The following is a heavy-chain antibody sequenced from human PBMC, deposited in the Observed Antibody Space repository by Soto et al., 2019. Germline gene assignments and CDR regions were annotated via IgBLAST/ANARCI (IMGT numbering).Heavy chain of an antibody. V-gene: IGHV4-39*07. CDR2: IYYSGST. D-gene: IGHD6-13*01. J-gene: IGHJ5*02. CDR1: GGSISSSSYY. CDR3: ARSVAAAGRNWFDP. Sequence: SETLSLTCTVSGGSISSSSYYWGWIRQPPGKGLEWIGDIYYSGSTYYNPSLKSRVTISVDTSKNQFSLKLSSVTAADTAVYYCARSVAAAGRNWFDPWGQGTLVTVSS.